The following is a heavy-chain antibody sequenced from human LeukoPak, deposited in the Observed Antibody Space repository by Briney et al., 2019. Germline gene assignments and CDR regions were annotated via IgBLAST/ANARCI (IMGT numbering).Heavy chain of an antibody. D-gene: IGHD5-18*01. CDR2: MNPNSGNT. CDR3: ARVGIGYSYGYSDY. J-gene: IGHJ4*02. V-gene: IGHV1-8*01. CDR1: GYTFTSYD. Sequence: ASVKVSCEASGYTFTSYDINWVRQATGQGLKWMGWMNPNSGNTGYAQKFQGRVTMTRNTSISTAYMELSSLRSEDTAVYYCARVGIGYSYGYSDYWGQGTLVTVSS.